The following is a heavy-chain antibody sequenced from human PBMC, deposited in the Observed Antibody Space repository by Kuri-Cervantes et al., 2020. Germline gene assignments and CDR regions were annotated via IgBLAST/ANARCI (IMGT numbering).Heavy chain of an antibody. CDR3: ARSSAAGTIDP. V-gene: IGHV4-59*13. Sequence: ESLKISCTVSGGSISSYYWSWIRQPPGKGLEWIGYIHYSGSTNYNPSLKSRVTISVGTSKNQFSLKLSSVTAADTAVYYCARSSAAGTIDPWGQGTLVTVSS. CDR2: IHYSGST. J-gene: IGHJ5*02. D-gene: IGHD6-13*01. CDR1: GGSISSYY.